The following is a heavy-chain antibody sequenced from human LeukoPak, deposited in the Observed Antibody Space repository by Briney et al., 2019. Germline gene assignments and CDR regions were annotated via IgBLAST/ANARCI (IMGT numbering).Heavy chain of an antibody. CDR2: IYYSGST. J-gene: IGHJ5*02. CDR1: GGSISSYY. D-gene: IGHD2-15*01. CDR3: ARPNYCSGGSCYSEGWFDP. V-gene: IGHV4-59*08. Sequence: SETLSLTCTVSGGSISSYYWSWIRQPPGKGLEWIGYIYYSGSTNYNPSLTSRVTISVDTSKNQFSLKLSSVTAADTAVYYCARPNYCSGGSCYSEGWFDPWGQGTLVTVSS.